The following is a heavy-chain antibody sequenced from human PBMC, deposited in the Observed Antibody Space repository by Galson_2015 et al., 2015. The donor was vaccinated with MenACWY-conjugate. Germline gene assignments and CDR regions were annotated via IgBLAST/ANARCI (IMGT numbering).Heavy chain of an antibody. J-gene: IGHJ4*02. D-gene: IGHD5-24*01. Sequence: SLRLSCAASGVNFSNYSMNWVRQAPGKGLEWVSYISGGSSIIYYADSVKGRFSISRDNAKNSLYLQMNSLRAEDTAVYYCARRGGMATDYWGQGTLVTVSS. V-gene: IGHV3-48*04. CDR2: ISGGSSII. CDR1: GVNFSNYS. CDR3: ARRGGMATDY.